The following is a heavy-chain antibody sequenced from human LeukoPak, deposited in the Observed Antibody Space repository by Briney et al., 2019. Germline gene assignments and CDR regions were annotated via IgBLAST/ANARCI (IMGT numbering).Heavy chain of an antibody. V-gene: IGHV4-31*03. CDR1: GGSISSGGYY. Sequence: SETLSLTCTVSGGSISSGGYYWSWIRQHPGKGLEWIGYIYYSGSTYYNPSLKSRVTISVDTSKNQFSLKLSSVTAAETAVYYCARGEQWNAFDIWGQGTMVTVSS. CDR2: IYYSGST. CDR3: ARGEQWNAFDI. D-gene: IGHD6-19*01. J-gene: IGHJ3*02.